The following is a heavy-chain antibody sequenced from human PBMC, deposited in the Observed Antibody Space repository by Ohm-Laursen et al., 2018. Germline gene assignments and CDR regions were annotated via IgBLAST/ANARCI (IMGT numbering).Heavy chain of an antibody. Sequence: SLRLSCTASGFTFSSYSMNWVRQAPGKGLDWVSVIYSGGTTYYADSVKGRFTISRDNSKNTLYLQMNSLRAEDTAVYYCARGGDSPGDYWGQGNLVTVSS. CDR1: GFTFSSYS. V-gene: IGHV3-53*01. CDR2: IYSGGTT. J-gene: IGHJ4*02. D-gene: IGHD1-14*01. CDR3: ARGGDSPGDY.